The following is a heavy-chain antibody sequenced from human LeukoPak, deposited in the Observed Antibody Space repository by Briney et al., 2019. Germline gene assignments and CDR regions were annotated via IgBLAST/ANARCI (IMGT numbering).Heavy chain of an antibody. CDR1: GFTFNGHW. CDR3: ARAPYCSGSSCYSPFDY. J-gene: IGHJ4*02. CDR2: IYSGGST. D-gene: IGHD2-15*01. V-gene: IGHV3-66*01. Sequence: GGSLRLSCAASGFTFNGHWMTWVRQAPGKGLEWVSVIYSGGSTYYADSVKGRFTISRDNSKNTLYLQMNSLRAEDTAVYYCARAPYCSGSSCYSPFDYWGQGTLVTVSS.